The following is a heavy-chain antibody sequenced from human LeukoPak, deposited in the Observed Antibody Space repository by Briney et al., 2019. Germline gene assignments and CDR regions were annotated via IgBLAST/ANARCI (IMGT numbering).Heavy chain of an antibody. CDR2: ISGSGGSS. CDR1: GFTFSSYA. D-gene: IGHD6-13*01. J-gene: IGHJ4*02. Sequence: GGSLRLSCAASGFTFSSYAMSWVRQAPGKGLKWVSAISGSGGSSYYTDSVKGRFTISRDNSKNTLYLQMNSLRAEDTAVYYCAKGMKQQLVPYYFDYWGQGTLVTVSS. CDR3: AKGMKQQLVPYYFDY. V-gene: IGHV3-23*01.